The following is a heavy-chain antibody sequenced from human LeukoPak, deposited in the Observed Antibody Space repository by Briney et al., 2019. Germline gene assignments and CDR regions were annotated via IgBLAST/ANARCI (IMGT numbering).Heavy chain of an antibody. J-gene: IGHJ4*02. CDR3: ARANFLYCSSPTCLFDY. Sequence: ASVKVSCKASGYTFTDYYMHWVRQAPGQGFEWMGWINPNDGDTNYAQKFQGRVTMTRDTSISTAHMEVSRLRSDDTAVYYCARANFLYCSSPTCLFDYWGQGTLVTVSS. CDR2: INPNDGDT. CDR1: GYTFTDYY. V-gene: IGHV1-2*02. D-gene: IGHD2-2*01.